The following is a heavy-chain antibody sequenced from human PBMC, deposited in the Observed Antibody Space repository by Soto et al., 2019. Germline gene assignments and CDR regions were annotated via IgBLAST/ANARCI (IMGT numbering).Heavy chain of an antibody. CDR2: INHSGST. Sequence: PSETLSLTCAVYGGSFSGYYWSWIRQPPGKGLEWIGEINHSGSTNYNPSLKSRVTISVDTSKNQFSLKLSSVTAADTAVYYCARGVRITGSSPIYYYYYYYMDVWGKGTTVTVSS. J-gene: IGHJ6*03. V-gene: IGHV4-34*01. D-gene: IGHD1-20*01. CDR3: ARGVRITGSSPIYYYYYYYMDV. CDR1: GGSFSGYY.